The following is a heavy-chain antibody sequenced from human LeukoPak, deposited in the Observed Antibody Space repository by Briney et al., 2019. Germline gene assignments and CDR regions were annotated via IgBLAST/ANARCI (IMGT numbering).Heavy chain of an antibody. CDR1: GYSFTSYG. CDR3: ARIPGTTGLGYYFDY. J-gene: IGHJ4*02. V-gene: IGHV1-18*01. Sequence: ASVKVSCKASGYSFTSYGISWVRQAPGQGLEWMGWISAYNGNTNYAQKLQGRVTMTTDTSTSTAYMELRSLRSDDTAVYYCARIPGTTGLGYYFDYWGQGTLVTVSS. D-gene: IGHD1-1*01. CDR2: ISAYNGNT.